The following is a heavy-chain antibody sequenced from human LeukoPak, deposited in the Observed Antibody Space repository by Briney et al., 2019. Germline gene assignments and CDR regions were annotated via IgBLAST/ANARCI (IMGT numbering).Heavy chain of an antibody. CDR1: GFTFSRYF. V-gene: IGHV3-23*01. D-gene: IGHD3-3*01. CDR3: AKDRLIFGVARSFFDY. CDR2: IFAGSGTT. J-gene: IGHJ4*02. Sequence: PGGSLRLSCAASGFTFSRYFLAWVRQAPGKGLEWVASIFAGSGTTHYADSVKGRFTISRDNSQNTLYIQMESLRVEDTAVYYCAKDRLIFGVARSFFDYWGQGTLVTVSS.